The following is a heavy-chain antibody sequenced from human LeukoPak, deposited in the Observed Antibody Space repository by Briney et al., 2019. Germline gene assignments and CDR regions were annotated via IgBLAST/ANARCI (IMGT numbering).Heavy chain of an antibody. CDR3: ARVWTGLVYYYYMDV. CDR1: GGSISSSS. CDR2: ISSSSSYI. V-gene: IGHV3-21*01. D-gene: IGHD3/OR15-3a*01. Sequence: ETLSLTCTVSGGSISSSSYYWGWFRQPPGKGLEWVSSISSSSSYIYYADSVKGRFTISRDNAKNSLYLQMNSLRAEDTAVYYCARVWTGLVYYYYMDVWGKGTTVTVSS. J-gene: IGHJ6*03.